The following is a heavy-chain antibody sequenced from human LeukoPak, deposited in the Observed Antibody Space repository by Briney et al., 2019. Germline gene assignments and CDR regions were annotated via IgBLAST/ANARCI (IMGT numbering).Heavy chain of an antibody. Sequence: GGSLKISCKGSGYSFTSYWIGWVRQMPGKGLEWMGIIYPGDSDTRYSPSFQGQVTISADKSISTAYLQWSSLKASDTAMYYCARTYYYDSSGSRAYDYWGQGTLVTVSS. CDR3: ARTYYYDSSGSRAYDY. CDR1: GYSFTSYW. CDR2: IYPGDSDT. J-gene: IGHJ4*02. D-gene: IGHD3-22*01. V-gene: IGHV5-51*01.